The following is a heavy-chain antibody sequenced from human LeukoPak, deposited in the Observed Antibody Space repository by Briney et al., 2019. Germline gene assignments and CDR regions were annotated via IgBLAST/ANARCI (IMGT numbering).Heavy chain of an antibody. CDR1: GFPFSSYA. V-gene: IGHV3-23*01. Sequence: GRSLRLSCAASGFPFSSYAMSWVRQAPGKGLEWVSGISASGGSTFYADSVKGRFTISRDTSRNTLYLQMNSLRVEDTAVYYCAKDSKGTTWLDAFDIWGQGTMVTVSS. D-gene: IGHD1-26*01. CDR3: AKDSKGTTWLDAFDI. J-gene: IGHJ3*02. CDR2: ISASGGST.